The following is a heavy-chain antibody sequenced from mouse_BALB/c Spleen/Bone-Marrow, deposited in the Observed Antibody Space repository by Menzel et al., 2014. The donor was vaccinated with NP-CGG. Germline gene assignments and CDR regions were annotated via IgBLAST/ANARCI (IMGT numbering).Heavy chain of an antibody. CDR2: IDPANGNS. CDR3: ARYYYGYYFDY. Sequence: EVQLQQSGAELVKPGASVKLSCTASGFNIKDTYMHWVKQRPEQGLEWIGRIDPANGNSKYDPKFQGKATLTADTSSNTAYLQLSSLTSEDSAVYYGARYYYGYYFDYWGQGTTLTVSS. V-gene: IGHV14-3*02. J-gene: IGHJ2*01. CDR1: GFNIKDTY. D-gene: IGHD2-2*01.